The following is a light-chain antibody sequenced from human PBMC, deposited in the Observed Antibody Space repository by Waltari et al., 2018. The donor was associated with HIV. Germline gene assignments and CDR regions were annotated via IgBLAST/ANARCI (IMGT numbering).Light chain of an antibody. Sequence: QSALTQPASGSGSPGPSITISCTGTSSDVGGYNLVSWYQQHPGKAPKLRIYEVSKRPSGVSNRFSGSKSGNTASLTIAGLQAEDEADYYCCAYAGSTTYVIFGGGTKLTVL. V-gene: IGLV2-23*02. CDR1: SSDVGGYNL. CDR3: CAYAGSTTYVI. J-gene: IGLJ2*01. CDR2: EVS.